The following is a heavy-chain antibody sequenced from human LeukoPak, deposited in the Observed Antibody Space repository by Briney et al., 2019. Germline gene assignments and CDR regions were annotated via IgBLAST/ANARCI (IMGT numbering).Heavy chain of an antibody. D-gene: IGHD1-26*01. Sequence: SVTVSCKASGGTFTIYAISWVRQAPGQGLEWMGGIIPIFGTANYAQKFQGRVTITADESTSTAYMELSSLRSEDTAVYYCARDPGHWELALFDSWDQGTLVSVSS. CDR2: IIPIFGTA. CDR1: GGTFTIYA. J-gene: IGHJ4*02. CDR3: ARDPGHWELALFDS. V-gene: IGHV1-69*01.